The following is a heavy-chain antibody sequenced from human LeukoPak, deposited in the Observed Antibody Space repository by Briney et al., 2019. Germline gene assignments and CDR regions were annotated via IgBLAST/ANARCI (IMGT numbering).Heavy chain of an antibody. CDR2: IYHRGIT. J-gene: IGHJ5*02. Sequence: PSETLSLTCNVSGGSISSNDYYWGWIRQPPGKGLEWIGSIYHRGITHYTPSLKSRVTISVDTSKNQFSLKLSSVTAADTAVYYCARDVDNWFDPWGQGTLVTVSS. V-gene: IGHV4-39*07. CDR1: GGSISSNDYY. CDR3: ARDVDNWFDP.